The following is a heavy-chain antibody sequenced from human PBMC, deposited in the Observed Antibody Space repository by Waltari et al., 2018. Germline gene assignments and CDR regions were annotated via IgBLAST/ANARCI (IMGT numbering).Heavy chain of an antibody. V-gene: IGHV1-69*08. CDR2: ITPSFGTT. J-gene: IGHJ4*02. Sequence: QVQLVQSGAEVKEPGSSVKVSCKASGDTFSSYTFSWVRQAPGQGLEWMGRITPSFGTTNYAQKFQGRVTITADKSTSTAYMDLGRLRSEDTAIYYCAAVGYTYGYYFAYWGQGTLVTVSS. CDR3: AAVGYTYGYYFAY. CDR1: GDTFSSYT. D-gene: IGHD5-18*01.